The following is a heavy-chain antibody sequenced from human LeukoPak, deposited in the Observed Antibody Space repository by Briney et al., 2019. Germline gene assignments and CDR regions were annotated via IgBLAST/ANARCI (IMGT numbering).Heavy chain of an antibody. CDR3: PRGREQWFGELFLDY. Sequence: SETLSLTCTVSGGSISSYYWSWIRQPPGKGLEWIGYIYYSGSTNYNPSLKSRVTISVDTSKNQFSLKLGSVTAADTAVYYCPRGREQWFGELFLDYWGQGTLVTVSS. D-gene: IGHD3-10*01. J-gene: IGHJ4*02. CDR2: IYYSGST. CDR1: GGSISSYY. V-gene: IGHV4-59*01.